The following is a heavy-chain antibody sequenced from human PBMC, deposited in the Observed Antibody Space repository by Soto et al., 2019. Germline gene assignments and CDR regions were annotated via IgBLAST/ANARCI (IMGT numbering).Heavy chain of an antibody. CDR3: AKTHSTTVVTLGTYYFDY. Sequence: PGGSLRLSCAASGFTFSSYAMSWVRQAPGKGLEWVSAISGSGGSTYYADSVKGRFTISRDNSKNTLYLQMNSLRAEDTAVYYCAKTHSTTVVTLGTYYFDYWGQGTLVTVSS. CDR2: ISGSGGST. V-gene: IGHV3-23*01. J-gene: IGHJ4*02. D-gene: IGHD4-17*01. CDR1: GFTFSSYA.